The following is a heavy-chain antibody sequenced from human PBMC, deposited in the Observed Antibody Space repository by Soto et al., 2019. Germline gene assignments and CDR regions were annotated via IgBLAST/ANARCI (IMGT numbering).Heavy chain of an antibody. CDR1: GFTFSIYS. J-gene: IGHJ5*02. CDR3: AKGEGYCSGGSCYNWFDR. V-gene: IGHV3-48*02. CDR2: IGSSGDRTI. D-gene: IGHD2-15*01. Sequence: PGGSLRLSCAASGFTFSIYSMNWVRQAPGKGLEWVSYIGSSGDRTIYYADSVKGRFTISRDNAKNALYLQMNSLRDEDSAVYYCAKGEGYCSGGSCYNWFDRWGQGTLVTVSS.